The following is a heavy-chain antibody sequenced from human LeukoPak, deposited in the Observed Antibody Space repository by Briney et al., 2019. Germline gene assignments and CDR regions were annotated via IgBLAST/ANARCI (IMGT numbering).Heavy chain of an antibody. V-gene: IGHV4-59*01. CDR2: IYYSGSA. Sequence: PSETLSLTCTVSGGSISSYYWSWIRQPPGKGLEWIGYIYYSGSANYNPTLKSRVTISVDMSKNQFSLKLTTVTAADTAVYYCARGGKWFDPWGQGTLVIVSS. CDR1: GGSISSYY. CDR3: ARGGKWFDP. J-gene: IGHJ5*02.